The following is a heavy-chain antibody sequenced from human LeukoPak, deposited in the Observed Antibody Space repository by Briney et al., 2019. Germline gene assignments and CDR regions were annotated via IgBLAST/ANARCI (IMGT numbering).Heavy chain of an antibody. CDR2: ISSSSSYI. CDR1: GFTFSSYS. CDR3: ARWGAGRTADY. D-gene: IGHD1-26*01. J-gene: IGHJ4*02. V-gene: IGHV3-21*01. Sequence: GGSLRLSCAASGFTFSSYSMNWVRQAPGKGLEWVSSISSSSSYIYYADSVKGRFTISRDNAKNSLYLQMNSLRVEDTATYHCARWGAGRTADYWGQGTQVTVSS.